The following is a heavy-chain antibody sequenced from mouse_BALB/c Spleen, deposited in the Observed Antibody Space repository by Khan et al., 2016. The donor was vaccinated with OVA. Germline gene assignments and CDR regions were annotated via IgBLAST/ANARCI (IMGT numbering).Heavy chain of an antibody. J-gene: IGHJ2*01. CDR1: GFSLTTYG. CDR2: IWSGGST. Sequence: QVQLKESGPGLVQPSQSLSITCTVSGFSLTTYGVHWVRQSPGKGLVWLGVIWSGGSTDYYAAFISRLSIIKDNSKSQAFFKMNSLQTNDTAIYYCARNRGGYFDYWGQGTTLTVSS. V-gene: IGHV2-2*02. D-gene: IGHD3-3*01. CDR3: ARNRGGYFDY.